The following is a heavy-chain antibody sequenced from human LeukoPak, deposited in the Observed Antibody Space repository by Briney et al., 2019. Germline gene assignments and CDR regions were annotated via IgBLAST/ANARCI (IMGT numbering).Heavy chain of an antibody. D-gene: IGHD1-1*01. CDR3: ASLEEYGTSDY. CDR1: GGSISNTNW. CDR2: ISLTGLT. J-gene: IGHJ4*02. V-gene: IGHV4-4*02. Sequence: SGTLSLTCGVSGGSISNTNWWSWVRQPPGQGLEWIGEISLTGLTHYNPSLESRVTVSLDKSKNQLSLNLTSVTAADTAVYYCASLEEYGTSDYWGQGTLVTVSS.